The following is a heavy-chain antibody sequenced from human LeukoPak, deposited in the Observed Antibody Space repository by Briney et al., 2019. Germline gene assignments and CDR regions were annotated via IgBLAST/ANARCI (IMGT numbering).Heavy chain of an antibody. Sequence: GGSLRLSCVASGFTFSSYAMHWVRQAPGKGLEWVAVISYDGSNKYYADSVKGRFTISRDNSKNTLYLQMNSLRAEDTAVYCCARGGRFLEWLLFDYWGQGTLVTVSS. CDR2: ISYDGSNK. D-gene: IGHD3-3*01. V-gene: IGHV3-30-3*01. CDR3: ARGGRFLEWLLFDY. CDR1: GFTFSSYA. J-gene: IGHJ4*02.